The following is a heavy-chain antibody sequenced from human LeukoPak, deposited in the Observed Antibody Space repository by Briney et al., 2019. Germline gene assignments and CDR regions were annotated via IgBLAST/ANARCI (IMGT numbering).Heavy chain of an antibody. CDR3: ARGASTIFAHNWFDP. CDR1: GGTFSSYA. J-gene: IGHJ5*02. V-gene: IGHV1-69*05. CDR2: IIPIFGTA. D-gene: IGHD3-3*01. Sequence: ASVKLSCKASGGTFSSYAISWVRQAPGQGLEWMGGIIPIFGTANYAQKFQGRVTITTDESTSTAYMELSSLRSEDTAVYYCARGASTIFAHNWFDPWGQGTLVTVPS.